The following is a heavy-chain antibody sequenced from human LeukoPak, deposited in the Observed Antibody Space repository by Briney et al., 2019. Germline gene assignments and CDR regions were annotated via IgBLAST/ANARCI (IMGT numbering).Heavy chain of an antibody. J-gene: IGHJ3*02. Sequence: ASVKVSCKSSGYTFTTYGITWVRQAPGQGLEWIVWINVYNALTKYAQNLQDRVTMTRDTSTSTAYMELRSLRSNDTAVYYCARSSGSYPNDAFDIWGQGTMVTVSS. CDR2: INVYNALT. CDR3: ARSSGSYPNDAFDI. D-gene: IGHD1-26*01. CDR1: GYTFTTYG. V-gene: IGHV1-18*01.